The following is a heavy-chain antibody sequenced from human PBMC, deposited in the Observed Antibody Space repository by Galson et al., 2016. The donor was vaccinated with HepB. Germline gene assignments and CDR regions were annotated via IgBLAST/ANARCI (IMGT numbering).Heavy chain of an antibody. CDR1: EDTFTKYY. CDR2: INPIIGYT. V-gene: IGHV1-46*01. D-gene: IGHD3-10*01. J-gene: IGHJ6*02. Sequence: SVKVSCKASEDTFTKYYFHWVRQAPGQGLEWMGAINPIIGYTDYQKHFQGRVTMTSDASTSTVYMEVSSLRSEDTAMYFCARGHGSVIRGVVRLYYGMDVWGQGTTVIVSS. CDR3: ARGHGSVIRGVVRLYYGMDV.